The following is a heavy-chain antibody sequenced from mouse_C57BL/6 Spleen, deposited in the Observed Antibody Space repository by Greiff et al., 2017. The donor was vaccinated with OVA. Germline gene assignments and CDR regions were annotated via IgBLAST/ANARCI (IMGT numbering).Heavy chain of an antibody. CDR2: IDPSDSYT. V-gene: IGHV1-69*01. CDR3: ARGITTVVAPNFDV. J-gene: IGHJ1*03. CDR1: GYTFTSYW. Sequence: QVQLQQPGAELVMPGASVKLSCKASGYTFTSYWMHWVKQRPGQGLEWIGEIDPSDSYTNYNQKFKGKSTLTVDKSSSTAYMQLSSLTSEDSAVYYCARGITTVVAPNFDVWGTGTTVTVSS. D-gene: IGHD1-1*01.